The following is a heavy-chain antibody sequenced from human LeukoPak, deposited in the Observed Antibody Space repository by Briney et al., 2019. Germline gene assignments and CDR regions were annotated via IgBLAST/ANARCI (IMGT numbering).Heavy chain of an antibody. CDR1: GYSFTDYH. CDR3: ARTVLLWFGEGYDY. D-gene: IGHD3-10*01. V-gene: IGHV1-2*02. Sequence: GASVKVSCKASGYSFTDYHMHWVRQAPGQGLEWLGRINPNSGDTHYAQKLQGRVTMTTDTSTSTAYMELRSLRSDDTAVYYCARTVLLWFGEGYDYWGQGTLVTVSS. CDR2: INPNSGDT. J-gene: IGHJ4*02.